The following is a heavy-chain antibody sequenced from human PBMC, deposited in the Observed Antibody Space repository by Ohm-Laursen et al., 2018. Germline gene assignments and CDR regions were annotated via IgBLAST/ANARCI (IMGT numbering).Heavy chain of an antibody. V-gene: IGHV2-5*02. CDR3: AHYQRKDDCGGGSCYYADY. D-gene: IGHD2-15*01. J-gene: IGHJ4*02. CDR1: GFSLRTSGVG. CDR2: IYWDDEK. Sequence: PTQTLTLTGTFSGFSLRTSGVGVGWIRQPPGKALDWLALIYWDDEKRYSPSLKNSLTITKDTSRNQVVLTMTNMDPVDTATYYCAHYQRKDDCGGGSCYYADYWGQGTLVTVSS.